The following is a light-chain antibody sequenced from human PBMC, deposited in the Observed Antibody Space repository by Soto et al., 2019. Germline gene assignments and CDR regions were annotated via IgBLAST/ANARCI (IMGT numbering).Light chain of an antibody. J-gene: IGKJ5*01. CDR1: QSVGRN. Sequence: EIVLTQSPATLSVSPGERATLSCRTSQSVGRNLAWYQQKPGQAPRLLIYGASTRATGIPARFSGSGSGTEFTLTISSLQSEDFAVYYCQQRSNWPPTTFGQGTRLEIK. CDR3: QQRSNWPPTT. V-gene: IGKV3-15*01. CDR2: GAS.